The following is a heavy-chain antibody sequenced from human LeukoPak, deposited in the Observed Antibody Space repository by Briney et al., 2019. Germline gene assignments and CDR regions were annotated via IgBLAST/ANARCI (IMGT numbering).Heavy chain of an antibody. Sequence: GASVKVSCKASGGTFSSYTISRVRQAPGQGLEWMGRIIPILGIANYAQKFQGRVTITADKSTSTAYMELSSLRSEDTAVYYCARGGYCSSTSCRSWFDPWGQGTLVTVSS. CDR2: IIPILGIA. V-gene: IGHV1-69*02. CDR3: ARGGYCSSTSCRSWFDP. CDR1: GGTFSSYT. D-gene: IGHD2-2*01. J-gene: IGHJ5*02.